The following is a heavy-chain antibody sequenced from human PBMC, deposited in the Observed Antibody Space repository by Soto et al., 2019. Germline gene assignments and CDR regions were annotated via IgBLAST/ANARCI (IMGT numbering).Heavy chain of an antibody. J-gene: IGHJ6*02. Sequence: EVQVVESGGGLVQPGRSLRLSWTASGFSFDEYGMHWVRQAPGKGLEWVSGISWNSGTIGYADSVKGRFTISRDNAKNSLYLQMNSLRAEVTALYYCAKSTGGTANGMGVWGQGTTVTVSS. V-gene: IGHV3-9*01. D-gene: IGHD2-8*02. CDR1: GFSFDEYG. CDR3: AKSTGGTANGMGV. CDR2: ISWNSGTI.